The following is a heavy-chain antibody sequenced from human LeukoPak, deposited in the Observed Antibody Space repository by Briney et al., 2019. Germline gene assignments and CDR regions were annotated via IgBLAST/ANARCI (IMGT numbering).Heavy chain of an antibody. Sequence: ASVKVSCKASGYTFTGYYMHWVRQAPGQGLEWMGWINPNSGGTNYAQKFQGRVTMTRDTSISTAYMELSRLRSDDTAVYYCARGGGTYDSSGYYGPRFDPWGQGTPVTVSS. D-gene: IGHD3-22*01. V-gene: IGHV1-2*02. CDR1: GYTFTGYY. CDR2: INPNSGGT. CDR3: ARGGGTYDSSGYYGPRFDP. J-gene: IGHJ5*02.